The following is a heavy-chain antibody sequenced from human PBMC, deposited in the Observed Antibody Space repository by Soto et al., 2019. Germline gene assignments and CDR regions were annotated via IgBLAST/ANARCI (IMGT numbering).Heavy chain of an antibody. Sequence: SVKVSCKASGGTFSSYAISWVRQAPGQGLEWVGGIIPIFGTANYAQKFQGRVTITADKSTSTAYMELSSLRSEDTTVYYCARDLRNGYYDFWSGYSAYYYGMDVWGQGTTVTVSS. V-gene: IGHV1-69*06. D-gene: IGHD3-3*01. J-gene: IGHJ6*02. CDR2: IIPIFGTA. CDR3: ARDLRNGYYDFWSGYSAYYYGMDV. CDR1: GGTFSSYA.